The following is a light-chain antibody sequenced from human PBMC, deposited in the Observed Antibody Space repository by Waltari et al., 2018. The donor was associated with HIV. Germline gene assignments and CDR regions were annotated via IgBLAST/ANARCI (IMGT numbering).Light chain of an antibody. CDR2: EVS. CDR3: SSYGDSFTWV. J-gene: IGLJ3*02. Sequence: QSALTQPRSVSGSPGQSVTISCTGISSVIGSYNHVSWYQQPPGTAPKRMIYEVSNRPAGVPERFSCSKSGNTASLTISGLQAEDEADYYCSSYGDSFTWVFGGGTKLTVL. CDR1: SSVIGSYNH. V-gene: IGLV2-11*01.